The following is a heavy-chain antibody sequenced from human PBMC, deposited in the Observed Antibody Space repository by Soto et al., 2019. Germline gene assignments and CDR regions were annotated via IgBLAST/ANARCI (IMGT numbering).Heavy chain of an antibody. J-gene: IGHJ4*02. Sequence: EVQMLESGGGLVQPVGSLRLSCAASGFTFSSYAMTWVRQAPGKGLEWVSVISGSGGSTYYADSVKGRFTISRDNTKNTLYLQMSSLRAEDTAVYYCAKDSQILGAYSGVRIDYWGQGTLVTVSS. CDR2: ISGSGGST. CDR1: GFTFSSYA. D-gene: IGHD3-16*01. V-gene: IGHV3-23*01. CDR3: AKDSQILGAYSGVRIDY.